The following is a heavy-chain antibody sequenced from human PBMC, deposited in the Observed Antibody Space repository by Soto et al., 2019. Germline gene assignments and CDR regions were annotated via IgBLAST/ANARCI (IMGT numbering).Heavy chain of an antibody. D-gene: IGHD4-17*01. CDR3: ARPRTVTKDAFDI. CDR2: IKQDGSEK. CDR1: GFTVSSYW. V-gene: IGHV3-7*01. Sequence: GALRLSGAASGFTVSSYWMSWFRQAPGKGLEWVANIKQDGSEKYYVDSVKGRFTISRDNAKNSLYLQMNSLRAEDTAVYYCARPRTVTKDAFDIWGQGTMDTVSS. J-gene: IGHJ3*02.